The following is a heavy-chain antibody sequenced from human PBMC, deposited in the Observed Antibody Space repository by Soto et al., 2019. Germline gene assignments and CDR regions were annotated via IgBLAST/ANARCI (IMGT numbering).Heavy chain of an antibody. CDR2: IYHSGST. CDR3: AGSGYYPNSGMDV. V-gene: IGHV4-30-2*01. CDR1: GGSISSGGYS. D-gene: IGHD3-22*01. Sequence: QLQLQESGSGLVKPSQTLSLTCAVSGGSISSGGYSWSWIRQPPGKGLEWIGYIYHSGSTYYNPSLKSRATISVDRSKNQFSRKLSSVTAADTAVYYCAGSGYYPNSGMDVWGQGTTVTVSS. J-gene: IGHJ6*02.